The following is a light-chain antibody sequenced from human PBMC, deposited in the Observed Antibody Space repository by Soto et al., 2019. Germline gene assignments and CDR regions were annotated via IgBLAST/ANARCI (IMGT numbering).Light chain of an antibody. CDR2: EVT. V-gene: IGLV2-8*01. CDR3: SSYAGSNTRYL. J-gene: IGLJ1*01. Sequence: QSVLTQPPSASGSPGQSVTISCTGASSDVGSYNYVPWYQQHPGKAPKVIIYEVTKRPSGVPDRFSGSKSGNTASLTVSGLQAEDEADYYCSSYAGSNTRYLFGSGTKVTVL. CDR1: SSDVGSYNY.